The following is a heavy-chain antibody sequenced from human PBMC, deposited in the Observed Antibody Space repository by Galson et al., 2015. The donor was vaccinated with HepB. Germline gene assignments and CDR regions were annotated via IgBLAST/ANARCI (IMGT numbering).Heavy chain of an antibody. CDR2: ISSSSSTI. CDR1: GFTFSSYS. J-gene: IGHJ6*02. D-gene: IGHD2-2*01. CDR3: ARDSCTSCYQVYYYSGMDV. Sequence: SLRLSCAASGFTFSSYSMNWVRQAPGKGLEWVSYISSSSSTIYYADSVKGRFTISRDNAKNSLYLQMNSLRDEDTAVYYCARDSCTSCYQVYYYSGMDVWGQGTTVTVSS. V-gene: IGHV3-48*02.